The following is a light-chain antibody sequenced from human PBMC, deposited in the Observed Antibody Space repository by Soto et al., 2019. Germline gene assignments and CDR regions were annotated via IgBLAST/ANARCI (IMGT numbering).Light chain of an antibody. J-gene: IGKJ4*01. CDR1: QSVSSY. V-gene: IGKV3-11*01. CDR2: DAS. CDR3: QPRSNWPLT. Sequence: EIVLTQSPATLSLSPGERATLSCRASQSVSSYLAWYQQKAGQAPRLLIYDASNRATGVPDRFSGSGSGTDFTLTISSQEPEDFAVYYCQPRSNWPLTFGGGTKVEIK.